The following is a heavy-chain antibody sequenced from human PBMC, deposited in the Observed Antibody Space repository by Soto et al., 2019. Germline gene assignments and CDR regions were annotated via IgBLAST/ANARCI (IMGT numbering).Heavy chain of an antibody. CDR1: GFTFGAHY. CDR2: ISGPGTTT. V-gene: IGHV3-11*01. D-gene: IGHD3-10*01. Sequence: QVQLVQSGGGLVKPGGSLRLSCAASGFTFGAHYMTWIRQVQGKGLEWVSKISGPGTTTHYADSVKGRFTDSRDNAKNSLYLPMGRLRAEDTAVDYCASDHLYYASQFWGQGTLVPVSS. J-gene: IGHJ4*02. CDR3: ASDHLYYASQF.